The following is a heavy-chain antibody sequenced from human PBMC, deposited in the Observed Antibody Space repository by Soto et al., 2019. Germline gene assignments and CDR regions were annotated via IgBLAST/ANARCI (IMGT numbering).Heavy chain of an antibody. D-gene: IGHD6-13*01. V-gene: IGHV5-51*01. J-gene: IGHJ6*02. Sequence: GESLKISCKGSGYSFTSYWIGWVRQMPGKGLEWMGIIYPGDSDTRYSPSFQGHVTISADKSISTAYLQWSSLKASDTAMYYCARPRSSSRNYYGMDVWGQGTTVTVSS. CDR2: IYPGDSDT. CDR1: GYSFTSYW. CDR3: ARPRSSSRNYYGMDV.